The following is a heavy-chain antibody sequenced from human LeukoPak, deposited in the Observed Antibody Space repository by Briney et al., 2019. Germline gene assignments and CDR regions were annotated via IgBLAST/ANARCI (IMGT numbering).Heavy chain of an antibody. CDR1: GFTFSSYG. J-gene: IGHJ6*02. CDR3: ARGQPRGPPYYGMDV. CDR2: ISYDGSNK. V-gene: IGHV3-30*03. Sequence: PGGSLRLSCAASGFTFSSYGMHRVRQAPGKGLEWVAVISYDGSNKYYADSVKGRFTISRDNSKNTLYLQMNSLRAEDTAVYYCARGQPRGPPYYGMDVWGQGTTVTVSS.